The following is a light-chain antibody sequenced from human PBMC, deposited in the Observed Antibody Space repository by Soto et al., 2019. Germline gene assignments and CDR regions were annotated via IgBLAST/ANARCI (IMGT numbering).Light chain of an antibody. CDR2: AAS. V-gene: IGKV1-8*01. CDR3: QQYYRYPRT. J-gene: IGKJ1*01. CDR1: QGISSY. Sequence: AIRMTQSPSSFSASTGDRVTITCRASQGISSYLAWYQQKPGKAPKLLTYAASTLQSGVPSRFSGSGSGTDFTLTISCLQSEDFATYYCQQYYRYPRTFGQGTKVEIK.